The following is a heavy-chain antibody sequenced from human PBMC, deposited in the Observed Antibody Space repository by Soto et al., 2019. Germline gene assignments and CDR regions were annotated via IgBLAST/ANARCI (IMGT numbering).Heavy chain of an antibody. D-gene: IGHD3-10*01. V-gene: IGHV3-49*04. CDR2: IRSKGYGGTT. Sequence: EMQLVESGGGLVQPGRSLRLSCIASGFTLGDYVMSWVRQAPGKGLEWVGFIRSKGYGGTTEYAASVKGRFTISRDDSKSIPYLQRNRLKTEDPAVYYCSRSGPPTTSGYYSGLAVWGKGTTVTVSS. CDR3: SRSGPPTTSGYYSGLAV. J-gene: IGHJ6*04. CDR1: GFTLGDYV.